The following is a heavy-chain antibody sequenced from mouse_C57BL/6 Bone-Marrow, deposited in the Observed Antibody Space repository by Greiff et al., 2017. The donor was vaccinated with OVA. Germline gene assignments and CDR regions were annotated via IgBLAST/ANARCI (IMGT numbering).Heavy chain of an antibody. CDR1: GYAFTNYL. V-gene: IGHV1-54*01. Sequence: VQLQQSGAELVRPGTSVKVSCKASGYAFTNYLIEWVKQRPGQGLEWIGVINPGSGGTNYNEKFKGKATLTADKSSSTAYMQLSSLTSEDSAVYFCARGDDGYWYFDVWGTGTTVTVSS. D-gene: IGHD2-3*01. CDR3: ARGDDGYWYFDV. J-gene: IGHJ1*03. CDR2: INPGSGGT.